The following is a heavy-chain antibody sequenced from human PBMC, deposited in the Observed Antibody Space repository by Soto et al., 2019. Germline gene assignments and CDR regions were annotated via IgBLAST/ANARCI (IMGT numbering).Heavy chain of an antibody. CDR1: GYTFTSYA. V-gene: IGHV1-3*01. D-gene: IGHD2-15*01. CDR3: ARDQRRSRRYCSGGSCYSDYYYGMDV. J-gene: IGHJ6*02. CDR2: INAGNGNT. Sequence: ASVKVSCKASGYTFTSYAMHWVRQAPGQRLEWMGWINAGNGNTKYSQKFQGRVTITRDTSASTAYMELSSLRSEDTAVYYCARDQRRSRRYCSGGSCYSDYYYGMDVWGQGTTVTVSS.